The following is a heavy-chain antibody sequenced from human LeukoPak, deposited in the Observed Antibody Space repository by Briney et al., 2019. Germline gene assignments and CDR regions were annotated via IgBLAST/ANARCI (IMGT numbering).Heavy chain of an antibody. CDR1: GGSVSSGSYY. V-gene: IGHV4-61*01. J-gene: IGHJ4*02. CDR2: IYYSGST. D-gene: IGHD3-10*01. CDR3: ARHADSGFGELAFDY. Sequence: SETLSLTCTVSGGSVSSGSYYWSWIRQPPGKGLEWIGYIYYSGSTNYNPSLKSRVTISVDTSKNQFSLKLNSVTAADTAVYYCARHADSGFGELAFDYWGQGTLVTVSS.